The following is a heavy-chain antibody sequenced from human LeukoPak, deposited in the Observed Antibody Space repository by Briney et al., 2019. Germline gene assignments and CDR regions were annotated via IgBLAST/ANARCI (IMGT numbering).Heavy chain of an antibody. CDR1: GGSISSSSYY. J-gene: IGHJ3*02. V-gene: IGHV4-39*01. D-gene: IGHD2/OR15-2a*01. CDR3: ARHLIVLDAFDI. CDR2: IYYSGST. Sequence: SETLSLTCTVSGGSISSSSYYWGWIRQPPGKGLGWIGSIYYSGSTYYNPSLKSRVTISVDTSKNQFSLKLSSVTAADTAVYYCARHLIVLDAFDIWGQGTMVTVSS.